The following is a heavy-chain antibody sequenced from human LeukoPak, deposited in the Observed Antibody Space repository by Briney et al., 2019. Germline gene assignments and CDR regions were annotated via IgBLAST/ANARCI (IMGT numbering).Heavy chain of an antibody. D-gene: IGHD5-12*01. CDR3: ARGIVATIDYYYYYMDV. V-gene: IGHV3-7*01. Sequence: TGGSLRLSCAASGFTFSSYWMSWVRQAPGKGLEWVANIRQDGSEKYYVDSVKGRFTISRDNAKNSLYLQMNSLRAEDTAVYYCARGIVATIDYYYYYMDVWGKGTTVTVSS. CDR2: IRQDGSEK. CDR1: GFTFSSYW. J-gene: IGHJ6*03.